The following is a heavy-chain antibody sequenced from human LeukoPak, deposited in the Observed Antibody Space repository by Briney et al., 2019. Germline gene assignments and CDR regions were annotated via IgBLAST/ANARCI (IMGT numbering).Heavy chain of an antibody. CDR2: INHSGST. V-gene: IGHV4-34*01. Sequence: SETLSLTCAVYGGSFSGYYWSWIRQPPGKGLEWIGEINHSGSTNYNPSLKSRVTISVDTSKNQFSLKLSSVTAADTAVYYCARGLGGYWGQGTLVTVSS. CDR1: GGSFSGYY. J-gene: IGHJ4*02. CDR3: ARGLGGY.